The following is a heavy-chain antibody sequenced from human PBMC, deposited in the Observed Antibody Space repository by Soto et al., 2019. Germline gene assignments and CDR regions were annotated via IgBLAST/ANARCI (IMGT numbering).Heavy chain of an antibody. CDR1: GGSISSSSYY. Sequence: SETLSLTCTVSGGSISSSSYYWGWIRQPPGKGLEWIGSIYYSGSTYYNPSLKSRVTISVDTSKNQFSLKLSSVTAADTAVYYCARSIPIFSSADPWGQGTLVTVSS. CDR2: IYYSGST. CDR3: ARSIPIFSSADP. J-gene: IGHJ5*02. D-gene: IGHD6-13*01. V-gene: IGHV4-39*01.